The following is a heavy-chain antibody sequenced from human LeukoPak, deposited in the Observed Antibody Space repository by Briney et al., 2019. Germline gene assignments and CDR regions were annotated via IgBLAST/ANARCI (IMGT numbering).Heavy chain of an antibody. V-gene: IGHV3-30-3*01. CDR2: ISYDGNTK. CDR1: GFTFGDYT. Sequence: PGGSLRLSCAASGFTFGDYTMHWVRQGPGRGLEWVAVISYDGNTKYYADSVKGRFPISRDNSRNTLFLEINSLRPEDTAVYYCARAAVVTGGLDLWGRGTLVTVSS. CDR3: ARAAVVTGGLDL. D-gene: IGHD2-21*02. J-gene: IGHJ2*01.